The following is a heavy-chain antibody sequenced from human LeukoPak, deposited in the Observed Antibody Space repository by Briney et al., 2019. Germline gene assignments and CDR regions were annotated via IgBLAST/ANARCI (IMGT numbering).Heavy chain of an antibody. CDR1: GYTFTSYA. V-gene: IGHV1-3*01. CDR3: ARGPRITIFGVVSPYGMDV. J-gene: IGHJ6*02. D-gene: IGHD3-3*01. CDR2: INAGNGNT. Sequence: AASVKVSCTASGYTFTSYAMHWVRQAPGQRLEWMGWINAGNGNTKYSQKFQGRVTITRDTSASTAYMELSSLRSEDTAVYYCARGPRITIFGVVSPYGMDVWGQGTTVTVSS.